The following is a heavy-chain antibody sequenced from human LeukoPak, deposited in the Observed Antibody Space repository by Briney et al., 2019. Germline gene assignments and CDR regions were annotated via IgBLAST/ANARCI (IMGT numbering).Heavy chain of an antibody. Sequence: GESLKISCKASGYSFANYWIGWVRQMPGKGLEWLGIIYPGDSDTRYSPSFQGQVTFSADKSISTAYLQWSSLKASDTAMYYCARGYSGYSTDYWGQGTLVTVSS. CDR1: GYSFANYW. V-gene: IGHV5-51*01. J-gene: IGHJ4*02. CDR3: ARGYSGYSTDY. D-gene: IGHD5-12*01. CDR2: IYPGDSDT.